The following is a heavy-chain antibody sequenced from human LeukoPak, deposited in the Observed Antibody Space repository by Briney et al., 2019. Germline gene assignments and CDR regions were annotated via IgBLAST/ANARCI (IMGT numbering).Heavy chain of an antibody. J-gene: IGHJ4*02. Sequence: ASVKVSCKASGYTFTSYYMHWVRQAPGQGLEWMGIINPSGGSTSYTQKFQGRVTMTRDTSTSTVYMELSSLRSEDTAVYYCARKLTGGFLFDYWGQGTLVTASS. CDR3: ARKLTGGFLFDY. V-gene: IGHV1-46*03. D-gene: IGHD7-27*01. CDR1: GYTFTSYY. CDR2: INPSGGST.